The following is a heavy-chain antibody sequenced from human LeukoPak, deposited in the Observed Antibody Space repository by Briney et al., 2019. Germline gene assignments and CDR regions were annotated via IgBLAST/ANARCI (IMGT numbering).Heavy chain of an antibody. CDR3: ATYAGTSSKYFQH. CDR2: ILPGDSDT. Sequence: GESLKISYKGSGXSFTNNCIGWVRQMPGKGVEWMGIILPGDSDTRYSPSFQGQVTISADKSISTAYVQWSSLKASDTAMYYCATYAGTSSKYFQHWGQGTLVTVSS. J-gene: IGHJ1*01. D-gene: IGHD3-10*01. V-gene: IGHV5-51*01. CDR1: GXSFTNNC.